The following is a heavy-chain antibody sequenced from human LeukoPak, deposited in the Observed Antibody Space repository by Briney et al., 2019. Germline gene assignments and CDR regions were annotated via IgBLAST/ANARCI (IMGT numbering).Heavy chain of an antibody. D-gene: IGHD3-16*01. CDR1: GFTFSNYG. CDR2: IWYGGSKR. J-gene: IGHJ6*03. V-gene: IGHV3-30*02. Sequence: GGSLRLSCAASGFTFSNYGMHWVRQAPGKGLEWVAVIWYGGSKRYYADSVKGRFTISRDNSKNTLYLQMNSLRVEDTAVYYCVKDGGNLEFYYYYMDVWGRGTTVTVSS. CDR3: VKDGGNLEFYYYYMDV.